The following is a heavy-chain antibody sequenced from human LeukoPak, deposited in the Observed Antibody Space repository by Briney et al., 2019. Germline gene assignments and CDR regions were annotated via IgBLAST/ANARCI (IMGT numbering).Heavy chain of an antibody. V-gene: IGHV3-11*06. D-gene: IGHD3-3*01. Sequence: PGGSLRLSCAASGFIFSDYYMSWIRQAPGKGLEWVSCISSSTTYTNYADSVKGRFTISRDNAKNSLYLQMNSLRAEDTAVYYCARAAYYDFSGGMDVWGQGTTVTVSS. J-gene: IGHJ6*02. CDR2: ISSSTTYT. CDR3: ARAAYYDFSGGMDV. CDR1: GFIFSDYY.